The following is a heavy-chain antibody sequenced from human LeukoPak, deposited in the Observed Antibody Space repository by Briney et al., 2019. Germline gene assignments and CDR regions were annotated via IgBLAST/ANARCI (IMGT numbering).Heavy chain of an antibody. CDR2: ISGSGGST. CDR1: GVTFSSYA. Sequence: GGSLRLSCAASGVTFSSYAMSWVRQAPGKGLEWVSAISGSGGSTYYANSVKGRFTISRDNSKNTLYLQMNSLRAEDTAVYYCAKDQGDYYDSSGYYLDAFDIWGQGAMVTVSS. D-gene: IGHD3-22*01. J-gene: IGHJ3*02. V-gene: IGHV3-23*01. CDR3: AKDQGDYYDSSGYYLDAFDI.